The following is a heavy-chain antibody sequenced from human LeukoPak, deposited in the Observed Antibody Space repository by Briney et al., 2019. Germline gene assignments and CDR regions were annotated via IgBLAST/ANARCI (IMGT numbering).Heavy chain of an antibody. Sequence: GGSLRLSCAASGFTFSSYATSWVRQAPGKGLEWVSAISGSGGSTYYADSVKGRFTISRDNSKNTLYLQMNSLRAEDTAVYYCAKDLATYYDFWSGYYKEGYYYGMDVWGQGTTVTVSS. V-gene: IGHV3-23*01. D-gene: IGHD3-3*01. J-gene: IGHJ6*02. CDR1: GFTFSSYA. CDR2: ISGSGGST. CDR3: AKDLATYYDFWSGYYKEGYYYGMDV.